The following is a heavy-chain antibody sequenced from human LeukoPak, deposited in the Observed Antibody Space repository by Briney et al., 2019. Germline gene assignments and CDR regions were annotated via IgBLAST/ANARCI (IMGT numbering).Heavy chain of an antibody. Sequence: GGSPIHSSATASLTFSSYCMHCFRHHPAKELVWGGFVSYDGSKKFYADFVKGRLSISRDNSKNTLYVQMNSLGAEDTALYYCAKLGFDSSGSHSLVDYWGQGTRVTVSS. CDR2: VSYDGSKK. J-gene: IGHJ4*02. V-gene: IGHV3-30*18. D-gene: IGHD3-22*01. CDR3: AKLGFDSSGSHSLVDY. CDR1: SLTFSSYC.